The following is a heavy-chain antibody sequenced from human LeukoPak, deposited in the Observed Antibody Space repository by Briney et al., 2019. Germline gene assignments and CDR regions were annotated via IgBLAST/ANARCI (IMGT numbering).Heavy chain of an antibody. CDR3: ARSFGSTNWHRTVLQSQYFHY. CDR1: GDRVSSNSAA. V-gene: IGHV6-1*01. CDR2: TYYRSNWYN. J-gene: IGHJ1*01. Sequence: SQTLSLTCAISGDRVSSNSAAWNWIRQSPSRGLEWLGRTYYRSNWYNDYAESVNGRITISADTSKNHISLQLDSVTPEDTAVYYCARSFGSTNWHRTVLQSQYFHYWGQGTLVTVSS. D-gene: IGHD6-13*01.